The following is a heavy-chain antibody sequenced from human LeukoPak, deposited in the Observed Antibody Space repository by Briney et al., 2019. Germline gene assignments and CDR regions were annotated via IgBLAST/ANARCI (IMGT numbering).Heavy chain of an antibody. CDR2: FDPEDGET. V-gene: IGHV1-24*01. D-gene: IGHD4-11*01. CDR3: ATSYDYSNYGPFDY. CDR1: GYTLTELS. Sequence: ASVKVSCKVSGYTLTELSMHWLRQAPGKGLEWMGGFDPEDGETIYAQKFQGRVTMTEDTSTDTAYMELSSLRSEDTAVYYCATSYDYSNYGPFDYWGQGTLVTVSS. J-gene: IGHJ4*02.